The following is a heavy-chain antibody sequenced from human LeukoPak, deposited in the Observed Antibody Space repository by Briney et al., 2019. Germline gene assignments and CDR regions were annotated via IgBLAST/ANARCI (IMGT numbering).Heavy chain of an antibody. V-gene: IGHV4-4*08. D-gene: IGHD3-3*01. CDR1: AASISSYY. CDR3: ARQRNGYDFIGTWFDA. CDR2: IYTSRST. J-gene: IGHJ5*02. Sequence: WQTVCFTFSVCAASISSYYWMGIAQPPGKELEGIGYIYTSRSTNYNPYLKSRVTISINTSKNQFSMKLSSVTAADTAVYYCARQRNGYDFIGTWFDAWGQGTLVTVSS.